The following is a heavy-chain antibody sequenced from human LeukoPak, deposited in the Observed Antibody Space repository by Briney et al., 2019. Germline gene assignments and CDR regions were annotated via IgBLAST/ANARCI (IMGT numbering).Heavy chain of an antibody. Sequence: AGGSLRLSCAASGFTFSNYWMSWVRQAPGKGLEWVANIKQDETEKYYVDSVKGRFTISRDNAKNSLFLQMNSLRAEDTAVYYCARDLGSGWTPIDYWGQGTLVTVSS. V-gene: IGHV3-7*05. D-gene: IGHD6-19*01. CDR2: IKQDETEK. J-gene: IGHJ4*02. CDR3: ARDLGSGWTPIDY. CDR1: GFTFSNYW.